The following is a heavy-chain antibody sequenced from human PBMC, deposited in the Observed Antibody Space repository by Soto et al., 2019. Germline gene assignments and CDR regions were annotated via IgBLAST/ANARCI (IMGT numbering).Heavy chain of an antibody. CDR2: INHSGSA. V-gene: IGHV4-34*09. D-gene: IGHD2-15*01. CDR3: ARGVAATPLSGSSWFDP. J-gene: IGHJ5*02. Sequence: SETLSLTCDVYGGSFSGYIWTWIRQTPGKGLQWIGQINHSGSANYNPSLKSRVTISADTSKNLFSLNLSSVTAADTAVYYCARGVAATPLSGSSWFDPWGQGTLVTVSS. CDR1: GGSFSGYI.